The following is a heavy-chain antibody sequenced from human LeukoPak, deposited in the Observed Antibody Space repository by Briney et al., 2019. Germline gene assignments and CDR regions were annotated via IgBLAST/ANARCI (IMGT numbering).Heavy chain of an antibody. Sequence: KPGGSLRLSCAASGFTFSSYSMNWVRQAPGKGLEWVSSISSSSSYIYSADSVKGRFTISRDNAKNSLYLQMNSLRAEDTAVYYCARDTPGGSSWYEFDYWGQGTLVTVSS. CDR1: GFTFSSYS. CDR3: ARDTPGGSSWYEFDY. CDR2: ISSSSSYI. J-gene: IGHJ4*02. V-gene: IGHV3-21*01. D-gene: IGHD6-13*01.